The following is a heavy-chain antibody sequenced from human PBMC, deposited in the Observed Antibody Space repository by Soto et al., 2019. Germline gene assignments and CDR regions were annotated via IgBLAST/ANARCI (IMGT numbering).Heavy chain of an antibody. CDR1: GGSITSRDIY. Sequence: PSETLSLTCTVSGGSITSRDIYWGWIRQSPGKGLEWIGTVYHSGRAYYNPSLRSRVTMSVDTSKNEFSVNLNFVTAADTAVYYCARLIPYCGGDCYSVGAFDIWGQGTMVTVSS. J-gene: IGHJ3*02. V-gene: IGHV4-39*01. D-gene: IGHD2-21*02. CDR3: ARLIPYCGGDCYSVGAFDI. CDR2: VYHSGRA.